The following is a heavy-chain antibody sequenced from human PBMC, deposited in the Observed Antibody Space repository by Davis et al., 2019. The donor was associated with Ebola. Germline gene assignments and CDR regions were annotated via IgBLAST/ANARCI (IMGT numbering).Heavy chain of an antibody. CDR3: AKDGWLDYYDGLTY. Sequence: PGGSLRLSCAASGSTVSSYTMRWLRQVPGKGLEWVSSISGASVGRKDYADSVKGRFTISRDNSRNTVYLQMNSLRAEDTALYFCAKDGWLDYYDGLTYWGQGALVTVSS. CDR2: ISGASVGRK. J-gene: IGHJ4*02. CDR1: GSTVSSYT. V-gene: IGHV3-23*01. D-gene: IGHD3-22*01.